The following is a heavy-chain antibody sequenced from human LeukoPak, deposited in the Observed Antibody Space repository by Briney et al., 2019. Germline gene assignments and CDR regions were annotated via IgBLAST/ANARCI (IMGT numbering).Heavy chain of an antibody. J-gene: IGHJ4*02. CDR3: ASGDDGIAVAGTFDY. CDR2: INHDGRET. V-gene: IGHV3-7*01. CDR1: GFNFRYFW. D-gene: IGHD6-19*01. Sequence: QPGGSLRLSCLGSGFNFRYFWMSWVRQAPGKGLEWVANINHDGRETYYADSVKGRFIISRDNAKNSLYLQMNSLRAEDTAVYYCASGDDGIAVAGTFDYWGQGTLVTVSS.